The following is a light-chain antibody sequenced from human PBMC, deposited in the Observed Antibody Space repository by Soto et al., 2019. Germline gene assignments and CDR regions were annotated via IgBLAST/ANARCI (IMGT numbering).Light chain of an antibody. CDR3: SSYTSSSTRV. J-gene: IGLJ1*01. CDR1: SSDVGGHDY. CDR2: HVT. Sequence: QSALTQSASVSGSPGQSITISCTGTSSDVGGHDYVSWYQQHPGKAPTLMIYHVTNRPSGVSSRFSGSKSGNTATLTISRLQAEDEADYYCSSYTSSSTRVFGTGTKVTVL. V-gene: IGLV2-14*01.